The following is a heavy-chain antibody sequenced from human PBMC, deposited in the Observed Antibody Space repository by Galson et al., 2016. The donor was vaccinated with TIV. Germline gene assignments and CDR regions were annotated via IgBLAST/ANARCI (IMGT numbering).Heavy chain of an antibody. CDR1: GFIVSGNY. V-gene: IGHV3-66*02. D-gene: IGHD2-21*01. CDR3: ARDRRHCGNECYLYYYYGMDV. J-gene: IGHJ6*02. CDR2: IYSDGTT. Sequence: LRLSCAASGFIVSGNYMTWVRQAPGKGLEWVSLIYSDGTTNYADSVKGRFTISRDNSKNTVYLQMNSLRGNDTAVYYCARDRRHCGNECYLYYYYGMDVWGQGTTVTVSS.